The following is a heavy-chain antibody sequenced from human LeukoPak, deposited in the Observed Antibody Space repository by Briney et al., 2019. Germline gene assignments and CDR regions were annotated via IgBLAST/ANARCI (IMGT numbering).Heavy chain of an antibody. Sequence: SETLSLTCTVSGGSISSSSYYWGWSRQPPGKGLEWIGSIYYSGSTYYNPSLKSRVTISVDTSKNQFSLKLSSVTAADTAVYYCARREYYATPDYWGQGTLVTVSS. V-gene: IGHV4-39*01. CDR1: GGSISSSSYY. CDR3: ARREYYATPDY. J-gene: IGHJ4*02. D-gene: IGHD2-2*01. CDR2: IYYSGST.